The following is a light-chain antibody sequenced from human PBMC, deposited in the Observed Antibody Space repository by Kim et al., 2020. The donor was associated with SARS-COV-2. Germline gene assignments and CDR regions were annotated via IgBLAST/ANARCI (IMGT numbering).Light chain of an antibody. Sequence: QLVLTHSSSASASLGSSVKLTCTLSSGHSSYIIAWHQQQPGKAPRYLMKLEGSGSYNKGSGVPDRFSGSSSGADRYLTISNLQSEDEADYYCETWDSNTPVFGGGTQLTVL. V-gene: IGLV4-60*03. CDR2: LEGSGSY. J-gene: IGLJ3*02. CDR3: ETWDSNTPV. CDR1: SGHSSYI.